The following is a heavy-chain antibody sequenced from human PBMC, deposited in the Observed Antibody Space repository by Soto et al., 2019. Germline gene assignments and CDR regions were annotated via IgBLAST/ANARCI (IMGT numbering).Heavy chain of an antibody. V-gene: IGHV3-23*01. CDR3: AKVLPRYDFWSGYDY. Sequence: SLRLSCAASGFTFSSYAMSWFRQAPGKGLEWVSAISGSGGSTYYADSVKGRFTISRDNSKNTLYLQMNSLRAEDTAVYYCAKVLPRYDFWSGYDYWGQGTLVTVSS. CDR1: GFTFSSYA. J-gene: IGHJ4*02. D-gene: IGHD3-3*01. CDR2: ISGSGGST.